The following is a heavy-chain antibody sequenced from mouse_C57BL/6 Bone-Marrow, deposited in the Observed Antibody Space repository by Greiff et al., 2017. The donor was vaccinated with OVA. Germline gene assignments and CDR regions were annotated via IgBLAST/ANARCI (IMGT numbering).Heavy chain of an antibody. J-gene: IGHJ1*03. CDR2: IYPGSGST. D-gene: IGHD1-1*01. V-gene: IGHV1-55*01. Sequence: VQLQQPGAELVKPGASVKMSCKASGYTFTSYWITWVKQRPGQGLEWIGDIYPGSGSTNYNEKFKSKATLTVDTSSSTAYMQLSSLTSEDSAVYYCARGRYYGSSLYWYFDVWGTGTTVTVSS. CDR1: GYTFTSYW. CDR3: ARGRYYGSSLYWYFDV.